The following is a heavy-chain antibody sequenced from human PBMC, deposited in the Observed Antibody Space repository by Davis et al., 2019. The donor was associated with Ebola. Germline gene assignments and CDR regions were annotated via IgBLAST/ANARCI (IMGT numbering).Heavy chain of an antibody. J-gene: IGHJ4*02. V-gene: IGHV3-21*01. CDR3: ARDRSSGYYFRSMYYFDY. CDR1: GFPFTTYT. D-gene: IGHD3-22*01. CDR2: ISSSSNYI. Sequence: GESLKISCAASGFPFTTYTMNWVRQAPGKGLEWVSSISSSSNYIYYADSMKGRFTISRDNAKNSLFLQMNSLRAEDTAVYYCARDRSSGYYFRSMYYFDYWGQGTLVTVSS.